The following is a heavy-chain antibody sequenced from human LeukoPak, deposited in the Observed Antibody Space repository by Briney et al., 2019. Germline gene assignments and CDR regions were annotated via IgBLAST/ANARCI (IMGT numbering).Heavy chain of an antibody. Sequence: GGSLRLSCAASGFTFSNYAMSWVRQAPGKGLEWVSAISGSGGSTYYADSAKGRFTISRDNSKNTLYLQMNSLRAEDTAVYYCAKRGSSGYNYFDYWGQGTLVTVSS. CDR1: GFTFSNYA. J-gene: IGHJ4*02. CDR2: ISGSGGST. CDR3: AKRGSSGYNYFDY. V-gene: IGHV3-23*01. D-gene: IGHD3-22*01.